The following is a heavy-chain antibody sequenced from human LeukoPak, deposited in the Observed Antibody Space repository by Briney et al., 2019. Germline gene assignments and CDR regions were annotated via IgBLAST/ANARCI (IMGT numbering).Heavy chain of an antibody. D-gene: IGHD5-12*01. V-gene: IGHV5-51*01. CDR2: IYPGDSDT. CDR1: GYSFTSYW. Sequence: GESLKISCKGSGYSFTSYWIGWVRQMPGKGLEWMGIIYPGDSDTRYSPSFQGQVTISADKSISTAYLQWSSLKASDTAMYYCARHGGYSGYLRPSARAHELRYDYWGQGTLVTVSS. CDR3: ARHGGYSGYLRPSARAHELRYDY. J-gene: IGHJ4*02.